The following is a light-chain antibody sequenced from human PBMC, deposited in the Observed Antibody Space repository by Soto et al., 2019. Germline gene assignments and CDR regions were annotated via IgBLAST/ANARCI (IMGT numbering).Light chain of an antibody. CDR1: NIGSKS. CDR3: QVWHSGSDHYV. J-gene: IGLJ1*01. V-gene: IGLV3-21*02. Sequence: SYALTQPPSVSMAPGQTARVTCGGNNIGSKSVHWYQQKPGQAPVLVVYDNNDRPSGIPERFSGSNSGNTATLTISRVEAGDKADYYCQVWHSGSDHYVFGTGTKVTVL. CDR2: DNN.